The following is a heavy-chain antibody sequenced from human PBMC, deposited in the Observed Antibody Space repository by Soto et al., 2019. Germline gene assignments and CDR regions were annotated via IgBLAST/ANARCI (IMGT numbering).Heavy chain of an antibody. D-gene: IGHD1-26*01. CDR3: AKARVRIVGANSFDY. V-gene: IGHV3-30*18. Sequence: GGSLRLSCVGSGFTFSNYGMHWVRQPPGKGLEWVALISDDGDKRYYADSVRGRLIISRDNSKDTLYLQMNSLGPDDTAVYFCAKARVRIVGANSFDYWGQGTTVTF. J-gene: IGHJ4*02. CDR2: ISDDGDKR. CDR1: GFTFSNYG.